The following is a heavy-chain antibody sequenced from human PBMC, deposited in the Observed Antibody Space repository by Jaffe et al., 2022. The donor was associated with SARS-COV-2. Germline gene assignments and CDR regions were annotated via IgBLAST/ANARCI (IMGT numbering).Heavy chain of an antibody. J-gene: IGHJ3*02. Sequence: QVQLVESGGGVVQPGRSLRLSCAASGFTFSSYGMHWVRQAPGKGLEWVAVISYDGSNKYYADSVKGRFTISRDNSKNTLYLQMNSLRAEDTAVYYCAKVTRDKKVAARDPPDAFDIWGQGTMVTVSS. D-gene: IGHD2-15*01. V-gene: IGHV3-30*18. CDR3: AKVTRDKKVAARDPPDAFDI. CDR1: GFTFSSYG. CDR2: ISYDGSNK.